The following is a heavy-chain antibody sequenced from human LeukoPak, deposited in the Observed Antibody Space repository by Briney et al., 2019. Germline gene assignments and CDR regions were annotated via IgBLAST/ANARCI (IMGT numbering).Heavy chain of an antibody. CDR3: ARGCLIVGSSWYRRDYYYGMDV. J-gene: IGHJ6*02. CDR1: GGSFSGYY. Sequence: SETLSLTCAVYGGSFSGYYWSRIRQPPGKGLEWIGEINHSGSTNYNPSLKSRVTISVDTSKNQFSLKLSSVTAADTAVYYCARGCLIVGSSWYRRDYYYGMDVWGQGTTVTVSS. V-gene: IGHV4-34*01. CDR2: INHSGST. D-gene: IGHD6-13*01.